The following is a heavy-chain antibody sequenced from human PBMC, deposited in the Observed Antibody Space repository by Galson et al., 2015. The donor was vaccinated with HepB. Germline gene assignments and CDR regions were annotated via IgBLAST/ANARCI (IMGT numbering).Heavy chain of an antibody. CDR1: GFTFSNYW. J-gene: IGHJ4*02. D-gene: IGHD2-21*01. Sequence: SLRLSCAASGFTFSNYWMSWVRQGPGKGLEWVANIKQDGSEKNYVDSVKGRFTISRDNAKNILSLQMDSLRAEDKAVYYCYCGSKDYWGQGTLVTVSS. CDR2: IKQDGSEK. CDR3: YCGSKDY. V-gene: IGHV3-7*01.